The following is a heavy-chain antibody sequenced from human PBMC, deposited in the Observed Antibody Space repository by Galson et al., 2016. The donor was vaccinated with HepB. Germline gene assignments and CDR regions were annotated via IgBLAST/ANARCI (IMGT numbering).Heavy chain of an antibody. D-gene: IGHD6-19*01. Sequence: SLRLSCAASGFTFINYAMSWVRQVPGKGLAWVSAISGSGANTYYADSVKGRFTVSRDNSKNTLYLQMDSLRVEDTAMYYCAKNQGSGWYPAVRGQGTLVTVSS. CDR3: AKNQGSGWYPAV. CDR2: ISGSGANT. J-gene: IGHJ4*02. CDR1: GFTFINYA. V-gene: IGHV3-23*01.